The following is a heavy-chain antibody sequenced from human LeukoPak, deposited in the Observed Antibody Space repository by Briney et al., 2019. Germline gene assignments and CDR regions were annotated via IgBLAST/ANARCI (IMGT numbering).Heavy chain of an antibody. Sequence: SETLSLTRTVSGDSLSSGNFYWRWIPQPAGEGLEWIGRIYTGGNTNYNPSLQSRVAISIDTSKNQFSLNLSSVTAADTAVYYCAKGERRKRAFLWGQGTLVAVSS. V-gene: IGHV4-61*02. CDR2: IYTGGNT. J-gene: IGHJ4*02. CDR1: GDSLSSGNFY. CDR3: AKGERRKRAFL. D-gene: IGHD3-16*01.